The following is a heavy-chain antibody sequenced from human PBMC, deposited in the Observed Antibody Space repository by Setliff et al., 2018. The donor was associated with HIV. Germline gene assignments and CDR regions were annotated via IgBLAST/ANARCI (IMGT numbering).Heavy chain of an antibody. CDR2: IYTSGST. J-gene: IGHJ6*03. Sequence: SETLSLTCTVSGGSIISYYWNWIRQPAGQGLEWIGRIYTSGSTNYNPSLKDRVTMSVDTSKNQFSLRLTSVTAADTAVYYCARARSHHDSSGYYGYNFYYMDVWGKGTTVTVSS. CDR3: ARARSHHDSSGYYGYNFYYMDV. V-gene: IGHV4-4*07. D-gene: IGHD3-22*01. CDR1: GGSIISYY.